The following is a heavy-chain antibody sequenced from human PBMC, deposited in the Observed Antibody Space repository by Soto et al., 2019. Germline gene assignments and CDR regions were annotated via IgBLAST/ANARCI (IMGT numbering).Heavy chain of an antibody. V-gene: IGHV4-34*01. CDR2: IYHSGST. Sequence: SETLSLTCDVYGGSFSDYIWTWIRQPPGKGLEWIGEIYHSGSTNYNPSLKSRVTISVDKSKNQFSLKLSSVTAADTAVYYCARVKASGVNFDYWGQGTLVTVSS. D-gene: IGHD3-10*01. CDR3: ARVKASGVNFDY. CDR1: GGSFSDYI. J-gene: IGHJ4*02.